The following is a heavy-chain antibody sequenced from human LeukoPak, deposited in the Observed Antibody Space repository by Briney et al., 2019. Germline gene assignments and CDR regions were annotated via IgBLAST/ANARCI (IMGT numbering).Heavy chain of an antibody. V-gene: IGHV3-53*01. CDR3: IVFGDSNH. J-gene: IGHJ5*02. CDR1: GLTGGHNY. Sequence: GGSLRLSCAASGLTGGHNYVSWVRQAPGKGLEWVSAIHTSGDTCYADSVKGRFTISRDTSKNTLYLQINSLRVEDTAVYYCIVFGDSNHWGQGTLVTVSS. CDR2: IHTSGDT. D-gene: IGHD4-17*01.